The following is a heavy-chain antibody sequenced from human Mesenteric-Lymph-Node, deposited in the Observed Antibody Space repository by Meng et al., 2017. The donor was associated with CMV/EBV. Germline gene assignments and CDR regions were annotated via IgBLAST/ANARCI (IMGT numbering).Heavy chain of an antibody. V-gene: IGHV3-30*02. CDR1: GFIFDDYV. CDR2: IRYDGSNK. J-gene: IGHJ4*02. D-gene: IGHD7-27*01. CDR3: AKGTWGSGGY. Sequence: GGSLRLSCAASGFIFDDYVMHWVRQAPGKGLEWVAFIRYDGSNKYYADSVKGRFTISRDNSKNTLYLQMNSLRAEDTAVYYCAKGTWGSGGYWGQGTLVTVSS.